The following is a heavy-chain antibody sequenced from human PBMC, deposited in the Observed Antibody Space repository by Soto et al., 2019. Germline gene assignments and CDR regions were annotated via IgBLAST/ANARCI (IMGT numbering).Heavy chain of an antibody. CDR1: GFIFSNYT. J-gene: IGHJ6*02. V-gene: IGHV3-23*01. CDR3: EKDYFGGYPPTGMVV. CDR2: ITVTATSP. Sequence: GGSLRLSCVASGFIFSNYTMSWVRQAPGKGLEWVSGITVTATSPYYADSVKGRFTISRDNSKNTLSLQMNSLRPDDTAVYYCEKDYFGGYPPTGMVVWGQGTTVTVSS. D-gene: IGHD6-19*01.